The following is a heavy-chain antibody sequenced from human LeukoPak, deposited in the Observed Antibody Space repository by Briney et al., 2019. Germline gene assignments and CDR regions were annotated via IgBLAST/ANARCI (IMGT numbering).Heavy chain of an antibody. CDR1: GYSISSGYY. V-gene: IGHV4-38-2*02. J-gene: IGHJ4*02. Sequence: SETLSLTCTVSGYSISSGYYWGWIRQPPGKGLEWIGSIYHSGSTYYNPSLKSRVTISVDTSKNQFSLKLSSVTAADTAVYYCARLIPGGYFDYWGQGTLVTVSS. CDR2: IYHSGST. D-gene: IGHD2-15*01. CDR3: ARLIPGGYFDY.